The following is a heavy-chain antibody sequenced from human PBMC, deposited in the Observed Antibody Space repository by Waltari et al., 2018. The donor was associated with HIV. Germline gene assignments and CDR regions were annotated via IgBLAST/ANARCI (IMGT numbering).Heavy chain of an antibody. CDR3: ATSGYRTGPFDH. D-gene: IGHD5-12*01. CDR1: GFSFSSFW. V-gene: IGHV3-7*01. J-gene: IGHJ4*02. CDR2: IKPDGSTI. Sequence: EVQLVESGGGLVQPGGSLTLSCAAPGFSFSSFWRNWVRQAPGKGLEWGANIKPDGSTIDYVDSGKGRFSIARDNAQNSLYLHMNTLRVEDAAVYFCATSGYRTGPFDHWGQGTPVTGSS.